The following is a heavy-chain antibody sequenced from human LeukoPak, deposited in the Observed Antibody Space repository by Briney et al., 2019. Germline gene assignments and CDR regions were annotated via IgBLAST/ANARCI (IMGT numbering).Heavy chain of an antibody. CDR1: GGSITSPTYY. V-gene: IGHV4-61*02. D-gene: IGHD2-21*01. Sequence: SETLSLTCSVSGGSITSPTYYSAWIRQSAEKGLQYLGRLFASGNYNYNPSLKGRAATSVDTSKSQSSLKRTSVTGADTAMYYCAAFCASTSCLGHVFDGGGDRTMVTLSS. J-gene: IGHJ3*01. CDR2: LFASGNY. CDR3: AAFCASTSCLGHVFDG.